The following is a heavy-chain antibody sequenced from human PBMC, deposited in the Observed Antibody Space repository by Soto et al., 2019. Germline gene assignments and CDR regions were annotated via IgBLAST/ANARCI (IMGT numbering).Heavy chain of an antibody. CDR2: IYWDDDK. CDR3: GHMVVAGFGYYFAY. D-gene: IGHD6-19*01. CDR1: GFALSSTRMA. Sequence: QITLKESGPTLVKPTQTLTLTCTFSGFALSSTRMAVGWIRQPPGKALEWLALIYWDDDKRYSPFLKSRLTITQDSSQNHVVLTMSNLDRVHTARYYWGHMVVAGFGYYFAYWGQGTLVTVSS. V-gene: IGHV2-5*02. J-gene: IGHJ4*02.